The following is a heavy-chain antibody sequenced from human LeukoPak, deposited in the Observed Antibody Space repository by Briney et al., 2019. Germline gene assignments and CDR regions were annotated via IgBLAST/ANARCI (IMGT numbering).Heavy chain of an antibody. Sequence: SETLSLTCAVYGGSFSGYYWSWIRQPPGKGLEWIGEINHSGSTNYNPSLKGRVTISVDTSKNQFSLKLSSVTAADTAVYYCARGTEDTAMVFDYWGQGTLVTVSS. D-gene: IGHD5-18*01. V-gene: IGHV4-34*01. CDR3: ARGTEDTAMVFDY. CDR2: INHSGST. J-gene: IGHJ4*02. CDR1: GGSFSGYY.